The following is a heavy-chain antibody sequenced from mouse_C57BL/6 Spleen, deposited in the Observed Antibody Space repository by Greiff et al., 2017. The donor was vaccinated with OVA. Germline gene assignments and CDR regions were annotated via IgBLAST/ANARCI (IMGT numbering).Heavy chain of an antibody. V-gene: IGHV1-61*01. CDR3: AREDGSSPWFAY. Sequence: VQLQQPGAELVRPGSSVKLSCKASGYTFTSYWMDWVKQRPGQGLEWIGNIYPSDSETHYNQKFKDKATLTVDKSSSTAYMQLSSLTSEDSAVYYCAREDGSSPWFAYWGQGTLVTVSA. J-gene: IGHJ3*01. CDR1: GYTFTSYW. D-gene: IGHD1-1*01. CDR2: IYPSDSET.